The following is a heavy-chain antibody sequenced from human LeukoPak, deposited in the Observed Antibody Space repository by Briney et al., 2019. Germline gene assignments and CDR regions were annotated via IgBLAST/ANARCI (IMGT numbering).Heavy chain of an antibody. V-gene: IGHV4-39*07. CDR1: GGSISSSSFY. CDR3: ARGRFYYASGSFNWFDP. CDR2: IYYSGNT. Sequence: SETLSLTCTVPGGSISSSSFYWGWVRQPPGKGLEWIGSIYYSGNTYYNPSLKSRVTISVDTSKNQFSLNLNSVTAADTAVYYCARGRFYYASGSFNWFDPWGLGTLVTVSS. D-gene: IGHD3-10*01. J-gene: IGHJ5*02.